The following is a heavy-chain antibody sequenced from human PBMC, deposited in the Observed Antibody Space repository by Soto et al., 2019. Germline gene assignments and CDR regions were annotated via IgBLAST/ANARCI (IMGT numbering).Heavy chain of an antibody. CDR2: IYPGDSDT. D-gene: IGHD5-12*01. CDR1: GYSFTSYW. V-gene: IGHV5-51*01. Sequence: GESLKISCKGSGYSFTSYWICWVRQMPGKGLEWMGIIYPGDSDTRYSPSFQGQVTISADKSISTAYLQWSSLKASDTAMYYCARRGYSGYESYGMDVWSQGSTVTVSS. J-gene: IGHJ6*02. CDR3: ARRGYSGYESYGMDV.